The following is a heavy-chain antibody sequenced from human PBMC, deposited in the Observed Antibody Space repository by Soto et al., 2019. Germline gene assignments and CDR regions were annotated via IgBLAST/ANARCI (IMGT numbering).Heavy chain of an antibody. V-gene: IGHV3-9*01. J-gene: IGHJ4*02. CDR1: GFTFDDYA. Sequence: QTGGFLRLSCAASGFTFDDYAMHWVRQAPGKGLEWVSGISWNSGTKGYADSVKGRFTISRDNAKNSLYLQMSGLRAEDTAFYYCVKDVIGYCSAGNCFPDSYFDYWGQGALVTVSS. CDR3: VKDVIGYCSAGNCFPDSYFDY. D-gene: IGHD2-15*01. CDR2: ISWNSGTK.